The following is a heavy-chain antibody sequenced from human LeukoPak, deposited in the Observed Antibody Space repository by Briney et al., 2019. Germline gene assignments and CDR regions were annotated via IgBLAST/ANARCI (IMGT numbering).Heavy chain of an antibody. Sequence: ASVKVSCKASGYTFTSYAMHWVRQAPGQRLEWMGWINAGNGNTKYSQKFQGRVTITRDTSASTAYMELSSLRSEDTAVYYCARGERCSSTSCYAMSEYFQNWGQGTLVTVSS. CDR1: GYTFTSYA. J-gene: IGHJ1*01. V-gene: IGHV1-3*01. D-gene: IGHD2-2*01. CDR3: ARGERCSSTSCYAMSEYFQN. CDR2: INAGNGNT.